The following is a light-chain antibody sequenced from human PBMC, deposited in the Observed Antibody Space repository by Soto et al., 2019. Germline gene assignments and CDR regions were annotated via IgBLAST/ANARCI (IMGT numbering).Light chain of an antibody. CDR2: KAS. J-gene: IGKJ1*01. CDR3: QPYNSYSEA. Sequence: IQMTQSPSTLSGSVGDRFTITCRASQTISSWLAWYQQKPGKAPKLLIYKASTLKSGVPSRFSGSGSGTEFTLTISSLQPDDFATYYCQPYNSYSEAVGPGTKVDIK. CDR1: QTISSW. V-gene: IGKV1-5*03.